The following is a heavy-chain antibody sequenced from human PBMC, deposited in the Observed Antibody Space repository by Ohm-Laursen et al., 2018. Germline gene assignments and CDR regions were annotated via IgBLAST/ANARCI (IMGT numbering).Heavy chain of an antibody. CDR2: ISYDGSNK. CDR3: AKLIGTDY. CDR1: GFTFSSYG. Sequence: SLRLSCAAPGFTFSSYGMHWVRQAPGKGLEWVAVISYDGSNKYYADSVKGRFTISRDNSKNTLYLQMNSLRAEDTAVYYCAKLIGTDYWGQGTLVTVSS. J-gene: IGHJ4*02. V-gene: IGHV3-30*18.